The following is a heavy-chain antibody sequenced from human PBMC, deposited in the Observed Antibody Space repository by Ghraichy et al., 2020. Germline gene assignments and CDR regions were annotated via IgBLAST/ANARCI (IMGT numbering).Heavy chain of an antibody. D-gene: IGHD6-13*01. Sequence: SETLSLTCAVSGGSISSSNWWSWVRQPPGKGLEWIGEIYHSGSTNYNPSLKSRVTISVDKSKNQFSLKLSSVTAADTAVYYCARDWEAAVLSYYYYGMDVWGQGTTVTVSS. CDR3: ARDWEAAVLSYYYYGMDV. V-gene: IGHV4-4*02. CDR2: IYHSGST. CDR1: GGSISSSNW. J-gene: IGHJ6*02.